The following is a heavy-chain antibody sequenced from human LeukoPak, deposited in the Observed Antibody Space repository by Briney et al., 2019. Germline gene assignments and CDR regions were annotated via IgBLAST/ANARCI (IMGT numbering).Heavy chain of an antibody. CDR1: GGSISSGDYY. CDR2: IYYSGST. J-gene: IGHJ5*02. V-gene: IGHV4-61*08. D-gene: IGHD2-2*01. CDR3: ARDQVGSAEIYRWFDP. Sequence: SETLSLTCTVSGGSISSGDYYWSWIRQPPGKGLEWIGYIYYSGSTNYNPSLKSRVTISVDTSKNQFSLKLNSVTAADTAVYFCARDQVGSAEIYRWFDPWGQGTLVTVSS.